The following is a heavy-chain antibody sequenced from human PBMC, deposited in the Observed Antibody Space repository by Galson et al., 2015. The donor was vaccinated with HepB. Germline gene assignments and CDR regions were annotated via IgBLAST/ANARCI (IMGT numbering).Heavy chain of an antibody. CDR1: GGTFTSYA. Sequence: SVKVSCKASGGTFTSYAFNWLRQAPGQGLEWMGGIIPMFGTTDYAQKFMGRVTITADESTSTAYMELSSLRSEDTAMYYCANSTVTTDWLDPWGQGTLVTVSS. J-gene: IGHJ5*02. CDR3: ANSTVTTDWLDP. D-gene: IGHD4-11*01. CDR2: IIPMFGTT. V-gene: IGHV1-69*13.